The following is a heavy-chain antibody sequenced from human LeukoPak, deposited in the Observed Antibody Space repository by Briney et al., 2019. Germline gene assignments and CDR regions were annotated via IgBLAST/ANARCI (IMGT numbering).Heavy chain of an antibody. V-gene: IGHV3-30*18. CDR3: AKVSGGGLYYDGMDV. CDR2: ISYDGSNK. Sequence: GGSLRLSCAASGFTFSSYGMHWVRQAPGKGLEWVAVISYDGSNKYYADSVKGRFTISRDNSKNTLYLQMNSLRAEDTAVYYCAKVSGGGLYYDGMDVWGQGTTVTVSS. CDR1: GFTFSSYG. D-gene: IGHD1-14*01. J-gene: IGHJ6*02.